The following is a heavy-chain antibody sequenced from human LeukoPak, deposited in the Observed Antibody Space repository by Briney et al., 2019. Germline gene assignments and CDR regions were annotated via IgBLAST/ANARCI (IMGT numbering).Heavy chain of an antibody. CDR2: INHSGST. V-gene: IGHV4-34*01. CDR1: TGSFSGYY. CDR3: ARDMVRGVIGWFDP. J-gene: IGHJ5*02. D-gene: IGHD3-10*01. Sequence: SETLSLTCAVYTGSFSGYYWSWIRQPPGKGLEWIGEINHSGSTNYNPSLKSRVTISVDTSKNQFSLRLSSVTAADTAVYYCARDMVRGVIGWFDPWGQGTLVTVSS.